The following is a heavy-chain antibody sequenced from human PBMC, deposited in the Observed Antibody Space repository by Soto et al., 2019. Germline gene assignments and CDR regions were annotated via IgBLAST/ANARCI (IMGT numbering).Heavy chain of an antibody. CDR1: GFTFSTYA. CDR3: ARDVNPPY. V-gene: IGHV3-23*01. Sequence: VGSLRLSCAASGFTFSTYAMTWVRQAPGKGLEWVSTISGSGSSTYYADSVNGRFTISRDNSKNTLFLQMNSLRAEDTAVYYCARDVNPPYLGHGTLLNVSS. J-gene: IGHJ4*01. CDR2: ISGSGSST.